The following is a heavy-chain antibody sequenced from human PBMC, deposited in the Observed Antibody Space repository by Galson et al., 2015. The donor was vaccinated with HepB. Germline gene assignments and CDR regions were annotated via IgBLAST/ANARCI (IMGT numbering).Heavy chain of an antibody. CDR1: GFTFSNAW. J-gene: IGHJ6*02. V-gene: IGHV3-23*01. D-gene: IGHD4-17*01. CDR3: AKVGGDPYYYYGMDV. Sequence: SLRLSCAASGFTFSNAWMNWVRQAPGKGLEWVSAISGSGGSTYYADSVKGRFTISRDNSKNTLYLQMNSLRAEDTAVYYCAKVGGDPYYYYGMDVWGQGTTVTVSS. CDR2: ISGSGGST.